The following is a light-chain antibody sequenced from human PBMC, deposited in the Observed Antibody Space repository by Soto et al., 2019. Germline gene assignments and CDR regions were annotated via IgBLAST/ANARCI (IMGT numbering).Light chain of an antibody. J-gene: IGLJ2*01. Sequence: QAVLTQPPSVSGAPGQRVTISCTGTSSNIGAGYDVHWYQQLPGTAPKLLIHLNSNRPSGVPDRFSGSKSGTSASLAITGLQAEDGADYYCQSYDNRLSTSVFGGGTKLTVL. CDR2: LNS. CDR3: QSYDNRLSTSV. CDR1: SSNIGAGYD. V-gene: IGLV1-40*01.